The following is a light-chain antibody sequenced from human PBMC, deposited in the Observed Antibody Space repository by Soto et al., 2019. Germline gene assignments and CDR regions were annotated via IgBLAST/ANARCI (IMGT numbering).Light chain of an antibody. Sequence: DVVMTQTPLSLSVAPGQPASISCKSSQSLLHITGETFLFWYLQKPGQSPQLLIYEASTRVSGVPDGFSGSGSGTDFTLEISRVETDDVGIYYCMQSTQLPPTFGQGTRLEIK. CDR2: EAS. CDR3: MQSTQLPPT. CDR1: QSLLHITGETF. J-gene: IGKJ5*01. V-gene: IGKV2D-29*02.